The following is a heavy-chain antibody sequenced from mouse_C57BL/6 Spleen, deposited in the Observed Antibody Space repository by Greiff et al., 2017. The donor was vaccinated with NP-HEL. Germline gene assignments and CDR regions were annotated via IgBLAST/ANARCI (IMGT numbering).Heavy chain of an antibody. CDR1: GYTFTSYG. CDR2: IYPRSGHT. CDR3: ARWGITTVVAQGDY. D-gene: IGHD1-1*01. J-gene: IGHJ2*01. Sequence: QVQLKESGAELARPGASVKLSCKASGYTFTSYGISWVKQRTGQGLEWIGEIYPRSGHTYYNEKFKGKATLTADKSSSTAYMELRSLTSEDSAVYFCARWGITTVVAQGDYWGQGTTLTVSS. V-gene: IGHV1-81*01.